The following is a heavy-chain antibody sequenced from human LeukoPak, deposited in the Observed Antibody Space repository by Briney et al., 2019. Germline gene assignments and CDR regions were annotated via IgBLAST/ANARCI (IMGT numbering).Heavy chain of an antibody. V-gene: IGHV3-23*01. CDR3: AKGTSGYSYGYVDY. D-gene: IGHD5-18*01. J-gene: IGHJ4*02. Sequence: GGSLRLSCAASGFTFSSYAMSWVRQAPGKGLEWVSAISGSGGSTYYADSVKGRFTISSDNSKNTLYLQMNSLRAEDTAVYDCAKGTSGYSYGYVDYWGQGTLVTVSS. CDR1: GFTFSSYA. CDR2: ISGSGGST.